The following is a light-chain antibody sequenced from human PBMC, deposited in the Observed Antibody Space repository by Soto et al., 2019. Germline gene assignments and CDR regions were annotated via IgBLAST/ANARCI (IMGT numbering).Light chain of an antibody. Sequence: DIQLTQSPSFLSASVGDRVTITCRTSLDISSYLAWYQQKPGKAPQLLISAASTLQSGVPSRFSGSGSGREFTLTITNLQPEDFATLCGQQLKRYPLSCGGGPKVDI. CDR2: AAS. CDR1: LDISSY. CDR3: QQLKRYPLS. J-gene: IGKJ4*02. V-gene: IGKV1-9*01.